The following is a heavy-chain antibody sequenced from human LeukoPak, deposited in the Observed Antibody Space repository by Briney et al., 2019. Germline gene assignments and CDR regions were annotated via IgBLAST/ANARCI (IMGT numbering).Heavy chain of an antibody. J-gene: IGHJ3*02. Sequence: PSGTLSLTCAVSGGSIRSSNWWSWVRQPPGKGLEGTGVIYDSGSTNYKPSLKSRVTISVDKSKNQFSLKLSSVTAADTVMYFCASGGPHGTRTTHAFDIWGQGTMVTVSS. CDR1: GGSIRSSNW. CDR3: ASGGPHGTRTTHAFDI. CDR2: IYDSGST. V-gene: IGHV4-4*02. D-gene: IGHD3-10*01.